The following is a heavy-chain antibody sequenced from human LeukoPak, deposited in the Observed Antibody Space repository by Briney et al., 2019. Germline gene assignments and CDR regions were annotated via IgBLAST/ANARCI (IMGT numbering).Heavy chain of an antibody. CDR1: GYTFTGYY. J-gene: IGHJ2*01. V-gene: IGHV1-2*06. D-gene: IGHD4-17*01. Sequence: ASVKVSCKASGYTFTGYYMHWVRQAPGQGLEWMGRINPNSGGTNYAQKFQGRVTMTRDTSISTAYMELSRLRSDDTAVYYCARATGDYAQYFDLWGRGTLVTVSS. CDR3: ARATGDYAQYFDL. CDR2: INPNSGGT.